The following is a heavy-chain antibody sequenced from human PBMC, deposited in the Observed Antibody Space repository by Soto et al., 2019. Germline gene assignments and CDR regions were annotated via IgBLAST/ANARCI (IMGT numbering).Heavy chain of an antibody. CDR3: ARDTYYYDSSGYPNPYYFDY. D-gene: IGHD3-22*01. CDR2: INPSGGST. Sequence: VASVKVSCKASGYTFTSYYMHWVRQAPGQGLEWMGTINPSGGSTSYAQKFQGRVTMTRDTSTSTVYMELSSLRSEDTAVYYCARDTYYYDSSGYPNPYYFDYWGQGTLVTVSS. J-gene: IGHJ4*02. V-gene: IGHV1-46*01. CDR1: GYTFTSYY.